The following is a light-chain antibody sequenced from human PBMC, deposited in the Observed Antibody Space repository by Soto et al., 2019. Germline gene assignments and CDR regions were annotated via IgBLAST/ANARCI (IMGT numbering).Light chain of an antibody. V-gene: IGLV2-14*01. J-gene: IGLJ2*01. CDR2: EVT. Sequence: QSALTQPASMSGSPGQSITISCTGTTSDVGGVCSHVSWYQHHPGKAPKLIISEVTKRPSGVSNRFSGSKSGNTASLTISGLRAEDEADYYCSSCSTSGPYVVFGGGTKVTVL. CDR1: TSDVGGVCSH. CDR3: SSCSTSGPYVV.